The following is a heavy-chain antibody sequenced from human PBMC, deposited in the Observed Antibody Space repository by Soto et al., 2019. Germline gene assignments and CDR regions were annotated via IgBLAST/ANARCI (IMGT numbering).Heavy chain of an antibody. CDR1: GFTFSSYC. CDR3: AKDDPRYCRSTSCSFDS. J-gene: IGHJ4*02. D-gene: IGHD2-2*01. V-gene: IGHV3-30*18. CDR2: ISYDGSNK. Sequence: PGGSLRLSCAASGFTFSSYCIHWVRQAPCKGLEWVEVISYDGSNKYYADSVKGRLNISRDNSKNTLYLQMNSLSAEDTAVYYCAKDDPRYCRSTSCSFDSCGQGTLVTGSS.